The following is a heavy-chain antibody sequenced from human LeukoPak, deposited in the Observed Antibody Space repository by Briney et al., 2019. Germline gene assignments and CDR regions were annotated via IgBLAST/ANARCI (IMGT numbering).Heavy chain of an antibody. V-gene: IGHV4-59*01. CDR2: IYYSGST. CDR1: GDSISIYY. CDR3: ARGYYMDV. J-gene: IGHJ6*03. Sequence: SETLSLTCAVSGDSISIYYWSWIRQPPGKGLEWVGYIYYSGSTNYNPSLKSRVTISVDTSKNQFSLKLSSVTAADTAVYYCARGYYMDVWGKGTTVTVSS.